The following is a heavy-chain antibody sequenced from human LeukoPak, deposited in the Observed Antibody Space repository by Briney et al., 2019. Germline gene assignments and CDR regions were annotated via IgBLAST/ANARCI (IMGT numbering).Heavy chain of an antibody. V-gene: IGHV3-13*01. Sequence: GGSLILACTASGFTFSSYDMHWVRQATGKGLEWVSSIDTVGNTYYADSVKGRFTISRENAWNSLFLQMNSLRDGDTAVYYCIRIRTGEHQYGMDVWGQGTTVTVSS. J-gene: IGHJ6*02. CDR1: GFTFSSYD. D-gene: IGHD7-27*01. CDR3: IRIRTGEHQYGMDV. CDR2: IDTVGNT.